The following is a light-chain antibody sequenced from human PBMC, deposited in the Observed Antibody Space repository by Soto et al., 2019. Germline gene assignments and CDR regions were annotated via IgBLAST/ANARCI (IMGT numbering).Light chain of an antibody. CDR1: QSINSY. J-gene: IGKJ1*01. V-gene: IGKV1-39*01. Sequence: DIQRTQSPSSLSASVGHRVTITCRASQSINSYLNWYQQKPEKAPKLLIYAASSLHSGVPTRFRGSESGTDFTLTIRSLQPEDVATYSCQQRGTFGQGTKVDIK. CDR3: QQRGT. CDR2: AAS.